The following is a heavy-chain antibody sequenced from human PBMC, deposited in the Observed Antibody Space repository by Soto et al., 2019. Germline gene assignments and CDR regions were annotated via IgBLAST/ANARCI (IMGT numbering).Heavy chain of an antibody. J-gene: IGHJ3*02. CDR2: LYSGGST. Sequence: EVQLVETGGGLIQPGGSLRLSCAASGLTVSSNYMNWVRQAPGKGLEWVSVLYSGGSTHYAGSVKGRFIISRDNSKNTLYLQMNSLRPEDTALYYCAKDEIGVAGNSALDMWGQGTMVTVSS. CDR3: AKDEIGVAGNSALDM. CDR1: GLTVSSNY. V-gene: IGHV3-53*05. D-gene: IGHD3-22*01.